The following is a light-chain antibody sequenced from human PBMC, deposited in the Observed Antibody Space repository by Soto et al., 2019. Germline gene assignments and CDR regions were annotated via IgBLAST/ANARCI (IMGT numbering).Light chain of an antibody. CDR1: QDIRND. CDR2: GAS. CDR3: LRHYIYPPT. V-gene: IGKV1-17*01. Sequence: DIQMTQSPSSLSASVGDRVTITCRASQDIRNDLGCYQQKPGKAPKRLIYGASSLQSGVPSRFSGSGSGTEFTLTIRCLQTEDFATYYCLRHYIYPPTFGQGTKVEIK. J-gene: IGKJ1*01.